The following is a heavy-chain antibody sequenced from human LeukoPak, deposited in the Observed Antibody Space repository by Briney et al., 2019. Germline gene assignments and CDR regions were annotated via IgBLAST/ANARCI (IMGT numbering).Heavy chain of an antibody. D-gene: IGHD6-19*01. J-gene: IGHJ6*02. CDR3: AKLSDSSGWTYYYGMDV. Sequence: GGSLRLSCAASGFTFSSYAMSWVRQAPGKGLEWVSAISGSGSSTYYADSVKGRFTISRDNSKNTLYLQMNSLRAEDTAVYYCAKLSDSSGWTYYYGMDVWGQGTTVTVSS. CDR1: GFTFSSYA. V-gene: IGHV3-23*01. CDR2: ISGSGSST.